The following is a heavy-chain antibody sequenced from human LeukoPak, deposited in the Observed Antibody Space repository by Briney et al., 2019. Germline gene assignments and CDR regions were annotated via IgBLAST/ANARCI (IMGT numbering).Heavy chain of an antibody. J-gene: IGHJ4*02. CDR3: ARGWELLRPADY. CDR1: GYTLTELS. CDR2: FDPEDGET. V-gene: IGHV1-24*01. D-gene: IGHD1-26*01. Sequence: ASVKVSCKVSGYTLTELSMHWVRQAPGKGLEWMGGFDPEDGETIYAQKFQGRVTMTRDTSTSTVYMELSSLRSEDTAVYYCARGWELLRPADYWGQGTLVTVSS.